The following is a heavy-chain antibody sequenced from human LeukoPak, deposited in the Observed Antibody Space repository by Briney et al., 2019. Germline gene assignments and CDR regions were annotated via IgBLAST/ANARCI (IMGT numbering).Heavy chain of an antibody. CDR3: TTRGGSFSIFDY. CDR1: GFTFSDAW. D-gene: IGHD1-26*01. J-gene: IGHJ4*02. CDR2: IKSKADGGTT. Sequence: AGGSLRLSCAASGFTFSDAWMSWVRQAPGKGLEWVGRIKSKADGGTTDYAAPVKGRFTISRDDSKNTLYLQMNSLKTEDTAVYYCTTRGGSFSIFDYWGQGTLVTVSS. V-gene: IGHV3-15*01.